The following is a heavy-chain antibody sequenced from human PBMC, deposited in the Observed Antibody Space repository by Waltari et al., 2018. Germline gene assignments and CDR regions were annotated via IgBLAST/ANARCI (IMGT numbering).Heavy chain of an antibody. Sequence: QVQLVQSGAEVKKPGSSVKVSCKASGGTFSSYAISWVRQAPGQGLEWMGGIIPIFGTANYAQKFQGRVTITADESTSTAYMELSSLRSEDTAVYYCARPDSSGYSHYYYGMDVWGQGTTVTVSS. D-gene: IGHD3-22*01. CDR1: GGTFSSYA. V-gene: IGHV1-69*01. CDR3: ARPDSSGYSHYYYGMDV. J-gene: IGHJ6*02. CDR2: IIPIFGTA.